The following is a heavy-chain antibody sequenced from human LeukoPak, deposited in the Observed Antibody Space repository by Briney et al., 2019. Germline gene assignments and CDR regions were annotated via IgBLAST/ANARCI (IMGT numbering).Heavy chain of an antibody. V-gene: IGHV1-46*01. CDR1: GYTFTSYY. J-gene: IGHJ4*02. CDR2: INPSGGST. Sequence: ASVKVSCKASGYTFTSYYMHWVRQAPGQGLEWMGIINPSGGSTSYAQKFQGRVTMTRDMSTSTVYMELSSLRSEDTAVYYCARDRHRYDFWGGYKNYDFDYWGQGTLVTVSS. CDR3: ARDRHRYDFWGGYKNYDFDY. D-gene: IGHD3-3*01.